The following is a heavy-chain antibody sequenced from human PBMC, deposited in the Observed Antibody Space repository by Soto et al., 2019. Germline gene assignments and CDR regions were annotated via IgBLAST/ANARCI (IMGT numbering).Heavy chain of an antibody. CDR2: ISSSSSYI. D-gene: IGHD6-13*01. CDR3: ARASRSWYGPYYYGMDV. CDR1: GLTFSSYS. Sequence: EVQLVESGGGLVKPGGSLRLSCAASGLTFSSYSMNWVRQAPGKGLEWVSSISSSSSYIYYADSVKGRFTISRDNAKNSLYLQMISLRAEDTAVYYCARASRSWYGPYYYGMDVWGQGPTVTVSS. V-gene: IGHV3-21*01. J-gene: IGHJ6*02.